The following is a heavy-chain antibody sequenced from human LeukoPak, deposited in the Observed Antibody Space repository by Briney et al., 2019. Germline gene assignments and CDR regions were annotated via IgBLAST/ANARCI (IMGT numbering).Heavy chain of an antibody. CDR3: ASRDNGSGVVPDY. V-gene: IGHV4-61*01. J-gene: IGHJ4*02. CDR1: GGSVSSGCYY. Sequence: SETLSLTCTVSGGSVSSGCYYWSWIRQPPGKGLEWIGYIYYSGGTNYNPSLKSRVTISVDTSKNQFSLKLSSVTAADTAVYYCASRDNGSGVVPDYWGQGTLVTVSS. CDR2: IYYSGGT. D-gene: IGHD3-10*01.